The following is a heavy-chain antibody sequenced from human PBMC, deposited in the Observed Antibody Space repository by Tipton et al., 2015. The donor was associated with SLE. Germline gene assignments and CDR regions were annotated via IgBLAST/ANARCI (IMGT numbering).Heavy chain of an antibody. Sequence: TLSLTCAVYGGSFSGYYWSWIRQPPGKGLEWIGEIKHSGSTNYNPSLRSRITISVDTSKNQFSLRLSSVTAADTSMYYCARSGYGRGSFFHNWSQGTRVTVSS. D-gene: IGHD5-12*01. J-gene: IGHJ1*01. CDR3: ARSGYGRGSFFHN. CDR2: IKHSGST. CDR1: GGSFSGYY. V-gene: IGHV4-34*01.